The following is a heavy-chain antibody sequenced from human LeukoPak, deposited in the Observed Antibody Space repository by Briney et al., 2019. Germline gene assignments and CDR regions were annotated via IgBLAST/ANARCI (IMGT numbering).Heavy chain of an antibody. Sequence: SETLSLTCAVYGGSFSGYYWSGIRQPPGRGVEWIGEINHSGSTNYNPSLKSRVTISVDTSKNQFSLKLSSVTAADTAVYYCARGAHYYYGSGSYYSFDYWGQGTLVTVSS. CDR3: ARGAHYYYGSGSYYSFDY. CDR1: GGSFSGYY. CDR2: INHSGST. V-gene: IGHV4-34*01. J-gene: IGHJ4*02. D-gene: IGHD3-10*01.